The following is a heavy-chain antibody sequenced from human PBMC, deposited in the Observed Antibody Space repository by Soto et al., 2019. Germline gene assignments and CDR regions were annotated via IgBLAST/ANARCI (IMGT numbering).Heavy chain of an antibody. J-gene: IGHJ5*02. D-gene: IGHD3-16*01. V-gene: IGHV3-48*03. CDR1: GFTFSSYE. CDR3: ASGPRGKGGNWLDP. CDR2: ISGSGYTI. Sequence: GSLRLSCAASGFTFSSYEMNWVRQAPGKGLEWVSYISGSGYTIYYADSVKGRFTISRDNAKNSLYLQMNSLRAEDTAVYYCASGPRGKGGNWLDPWGQGTLVTVSS.